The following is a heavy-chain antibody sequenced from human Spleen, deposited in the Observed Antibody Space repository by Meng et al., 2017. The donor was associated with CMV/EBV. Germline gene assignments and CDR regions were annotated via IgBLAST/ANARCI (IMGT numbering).Heavy chain of an antibody. CDR3: ARCRGSRYSGYDWQLDY. D-gene: IGHD5-12*01. CDR1: GFTFSSYV. V-gene: IGHV3-30-3*01. Sequence: GESLKISCVASGFTFSSYVLHWVRQAPGKGLEWLAVTSFDGSNKNYADSVKGRFTISRDNSKNTLYLQMKSLRAEDTAVYYCARCRGSRYSGYDWQLDYLGQGTLVTVSS. J-gene: IGHJ4*02. CDR2: TSFDGSNK.